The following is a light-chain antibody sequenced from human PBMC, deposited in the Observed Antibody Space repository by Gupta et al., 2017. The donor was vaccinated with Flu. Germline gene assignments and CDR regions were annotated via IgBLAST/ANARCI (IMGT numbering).Light chain of an antibody. CDR1: TSDIGSYNS. CDR3: SSFTSTSTLV. J-gene: IGLJ1*01. CDR2: DVY. V-gene: IGLV2-14*01. Sequence: QSALTQPASVSGSPGQSITISCTGTTSDIGSYNSVSWYQHRPGKAPRLIMFDVYDRPSGVSNRFSGSKSGNTASLTISGLQTEDEADYYCSSFTSTSTLVFGTGTRLTVL.